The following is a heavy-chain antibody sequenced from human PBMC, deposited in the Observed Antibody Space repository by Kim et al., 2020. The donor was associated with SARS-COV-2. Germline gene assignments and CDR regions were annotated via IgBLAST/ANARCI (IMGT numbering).Heavy chain of an antibody. J-gene: IGHJ4*02. V-gene: IGHV1-69*04. Sequence: YAQKFQGRVTITADKSTSTAYMELSSLRSEDTAVYYCARVIGIVSGTVDYWGQGTLVTVSS. D-gene: IGHD3-10*01. CDR3: ARVIGIVSGTVDY.